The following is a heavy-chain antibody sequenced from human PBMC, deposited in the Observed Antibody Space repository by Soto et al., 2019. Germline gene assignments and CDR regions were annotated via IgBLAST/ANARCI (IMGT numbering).Heavy chain of an antibody. Sequence: GGSLRLSCAASGFTFSSYSMSWVRQAPGKGLEWVSVIYSGGSTYYADSVKGRFTISRDNSKNTLYLQMNSLRAEDTAVYYCAAHYSYGSSPFDYWGQGTLVTVSS. V-gene: IGHV3-66*01. J-gene: IGHJ4*02. CDR3: AAHYSYGSSPFDY. CDR1: GFTFSSYS. D-gene: IGHD5-18*01. CDR2: IYSGGST.